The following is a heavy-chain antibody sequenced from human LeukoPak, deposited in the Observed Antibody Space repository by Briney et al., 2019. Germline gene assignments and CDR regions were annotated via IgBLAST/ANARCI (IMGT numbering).Heavy chain of an antibody. CDR1: GFTFSSYG. J-gene: IGHJ4*02. Sequence: PGRSLRLSCAASGFTFSSYGMHWVRQAPGNGLEWVAVIWYDGSNKYYADSVKGRFTISRDNSKNTLYLQMNSLRAEDTAVYYCARELTPLVDYWGQGTLVTVSS. CDR3: ARELTPLVDY. CDR2: IWYDGSNK. V-gene: IGHV3-33*01.